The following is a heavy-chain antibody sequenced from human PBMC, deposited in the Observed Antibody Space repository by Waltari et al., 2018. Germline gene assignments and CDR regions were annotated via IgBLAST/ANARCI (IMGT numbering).Heavy chain of an antibody. CDR2: IYYSANT. Sequence: QVQLQESGPGLVKPSQTLSLTCTVSGGSISSGGYYWSWIRQHPGKGLEWIGYIYYSANTYYNPSLQSRVTISVDTSKNQFSLKLSSVTAADTAVYYCARGYGDYLPEYFQHWGQGTLVTVSS. J-gene: IGHJ1*01. D-gene: IGHD4-17*01. CDR1: GGSISSGGYY. CDR3: ARGYGDYLPEYFQH. V-gene: IGHV4-31*03.